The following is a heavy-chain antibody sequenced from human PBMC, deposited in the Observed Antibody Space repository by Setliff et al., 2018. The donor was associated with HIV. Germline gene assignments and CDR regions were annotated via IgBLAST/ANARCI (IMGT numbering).Heavy chain of an antibody. CDR2: IFNDGRT. CDR3: ARHFPSISLFFGDPGPFDR. J-gene: IGHJ4*02. D-gene: IGHD3-10*01. CDR1: GGFISSSSYY. V-gene: IGHV4-39*01. Sequence: LSLTCTVSGGFISSSSYYWGWIRQPPGKGLEWIGSIFNDGRTYYNPSLKSRITIPMDTSTNQFSLKLSSVTAADTAVYFCARHFPSISLFFGDPGPFDRWGQGALVTVS.